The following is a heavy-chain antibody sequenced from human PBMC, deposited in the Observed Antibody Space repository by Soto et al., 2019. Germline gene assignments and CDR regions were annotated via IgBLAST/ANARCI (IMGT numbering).Heavy chain of an antibody. J-gene: IGHJ4*02. D-gene: IGHD5-18*01. CDR1: GFTFSSYG. CDR2: ISYDGSNK. Sequence: GGSLRLSCAASGFTFSSYGMHWVRQAPGKGLEWVAVISYDGSNKYYADSVKGRFTISRDNSKNTLYLQMNSLRAEDTAVYYCSKVDSGYRYGPFDYCGQRTLVTGSS. V-gene: IGHV3-30*18. CDR3: SKVDSGYRYGPFDY.